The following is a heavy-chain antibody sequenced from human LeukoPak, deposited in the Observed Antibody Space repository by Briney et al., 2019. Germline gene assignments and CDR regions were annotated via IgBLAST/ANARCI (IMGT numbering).Heavy chain of an antibody. CDR3: ARDDADSSGWYAFDF. CDR1: GFTFSSYA. CDR2: ISGSGGST. Sequence: GGSLRLSCAASGFTFSSYAMSWVRQAPGKGLEWVSAISGSGGSTYYADSVRGRFTISRDNSKNTLYLQMNSLRVEDTAVYYCARDDADSSGWYAFDFWGQGTLATVSS. D-gene: IGHD6-19*01. V-gene: IGHV3-23*01. J-gene: IGHJ4*02.